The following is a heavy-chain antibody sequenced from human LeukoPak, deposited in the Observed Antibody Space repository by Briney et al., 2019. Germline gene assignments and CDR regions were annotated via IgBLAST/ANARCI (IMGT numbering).Heavy chain of an antibody. J-gene: IGHJ3*02. CDR3: ARGCSGGSCYGDDAFDI. CDR2: IYYSGST. Sequence: SETLSLTCTVSGGSISSSSYYWGWLRQPPGKGLEWIGTIYYSGSTYYNPSLKSRVTISVDTSKNQFSLKLSSVTAADTAVYYCARGCSGGSCYGDDAFDIWGQGTMVTVSS. D-gene: IGHD2-15*01. V-gene: IGHV4-39*01. CDR1: GGSISSSSYY.